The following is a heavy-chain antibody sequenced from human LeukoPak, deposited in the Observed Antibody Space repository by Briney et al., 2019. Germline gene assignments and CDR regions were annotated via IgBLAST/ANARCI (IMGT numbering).Heavy chain of an antibody. CDR1: GFTFSSYA. J-gene: IGHJ5*02. Sequence: PGRSLRLSCAASGFTFSSYAMHWVRQAPGKGLEWVAVISYDGSNKYYADSVKGRFTISRDNSKNTLYLQMNSLRAVDTAVYYCARDALHYYDSSGYYYHHNWFDPWGQGTLVTVSS. CDR2: ISYDGSNK. D-gene: IGHD3-22*01. CDR3: ARDALHYYDSSGYYYHHNWFDP. V-gene: IGHV3-30-3*01.